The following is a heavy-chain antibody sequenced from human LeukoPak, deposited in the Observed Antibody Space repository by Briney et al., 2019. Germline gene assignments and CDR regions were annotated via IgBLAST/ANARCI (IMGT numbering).Heavy chain of an antibody. Sequence: GGSLRLSCAASGFTVSSNYMSWVRQAPGKGLEWVSVIYSGGSTYYADSVKGRFTISRDNSKNTLYLQMNSLRAEDTAVYYCARDSYGSGGYYTHFDYWGQGTLVTVSS. CDR2: IYSGGST. J-gene: IGHJ4*02. CDR1: GFTVSSNY. D-gene: IGHD3-10*01. V-gene: IGHV3-66*01. CDR3: ARDSYGSGGYYTHFDY.